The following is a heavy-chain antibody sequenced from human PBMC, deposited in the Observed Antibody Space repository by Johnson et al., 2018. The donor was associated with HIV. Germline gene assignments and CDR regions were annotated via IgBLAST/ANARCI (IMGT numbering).Heavy chain of an antibody. V-gene: IGHV3-30*14. CDR1: GFTFSSYA. CDR3: ARGGGTYAFDI. Sequence: VQLVESGGGVVQPGRSLRLSCAASGFTFSSYAMHWVRQAPGKGLEWAAVISHDGSNEYFADSVKGRFTISRDNAKNTLYLQMNSLRAEDTAVYYCARGGGTYAFDIWGQGTMVTVSS. D-gene: IGHD1-26*01. J-gene: IGHJ3*02. CDR2: ISHDGSNE.